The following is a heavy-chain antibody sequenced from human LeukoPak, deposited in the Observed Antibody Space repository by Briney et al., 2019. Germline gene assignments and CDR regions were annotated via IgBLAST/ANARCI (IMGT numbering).Heavy chain of an antibody. D-gene: IGHD2-2*01. CDR2: IKSKTDGGTT. CDR1: GFTFSNAW. V-gene: IGHV3-15*01. J-gene: IGHJ4*02. Sequence: GGSLRLSCAASGFTFSNAWMSWVRQAPGKGLEWVGRIKSKTDGGTTDYAAPVKGRFTISRDNSKNTLYLQMNSLRAEDTAVYYCARDPYFEYQLPLPDYWGQGTLVTVSS. CDR3: ARDPYFEYQLPLPDY.